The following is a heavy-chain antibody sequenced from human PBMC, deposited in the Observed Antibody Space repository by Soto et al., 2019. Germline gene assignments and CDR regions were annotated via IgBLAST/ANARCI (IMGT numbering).Heavy chain of an antibody. CDR3: ARDPSTGYADY. V-gene: IGHV3-23*01. J-gene: IGHJ4*02. CDR1: GFTCNNYA. Sequence: GGSLRLSCAASGFTCNNYALNWVRQAPGKGLEWVSTISKSGDNTHYSESVKGRFTISRDNSKNTLYLQMNGLRAEDTALYYCARDPSTGYADYWGQGTLVTVSS. D-gene: IGHD3-9*01. CDR2: ISKSGDNT.